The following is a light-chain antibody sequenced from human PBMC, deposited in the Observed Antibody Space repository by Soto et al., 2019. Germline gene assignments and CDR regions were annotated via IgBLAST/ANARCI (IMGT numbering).Light chain of an antibody. CDR1: QSVSNY. V-gene: IGKV3-20*01. CDR2: DAS. CDR3: QQYGRSPLS. Sequence: EIVLTQSPATLSLSPGERATLSCRASQSVSNYLAWYQQKPGQAPRLLIYDASNRATAIPDMFSGSGSGTDFTLTISRLEPEDFAVYYCQQYGRSPLSFGQGTKLEIK. J-gene: IGKJ2*03.